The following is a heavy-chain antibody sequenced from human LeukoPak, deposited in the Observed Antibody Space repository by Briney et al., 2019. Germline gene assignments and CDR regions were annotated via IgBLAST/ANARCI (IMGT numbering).Heavy chain of an antibody. V-gene: IGHV3-23*01. CDR2: ISDSGGSA. CDR3: ARDTFYSDGSDYYSWFDP. J-gene: IGHJ5*02. D-gene: IGHD3-22*01. CDR1: GFTFSTYA. Sequence: PGGSLRLSCAASGFTFSTYAMSWVRQATGKGLEWVSSISDSGGSADYADSVKGRFTISRDNSKNTLYLQMSSLRAEDTAVYYCARDTFYSDGSDYYSWFDPWGQGTLVTVSS.